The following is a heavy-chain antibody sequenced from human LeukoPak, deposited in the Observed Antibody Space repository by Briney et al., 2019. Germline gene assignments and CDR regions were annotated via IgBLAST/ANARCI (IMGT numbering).Heavy chain of an antibody. CDR3: AKDERYYYDSSGPAGAYYYGMDV. V-gene: IGHV3-23*01. J-gene: IGHJ6*02. CDR1: GFTVSSNY. D-gene: IGHD3-22*01. CDR2: ISGSGGST. Sequence: GGSLRLSCAASGFTVSSNYMNWVRQAPGKGLEWVSAISGSGGSTYYADSVKGRFTISRDNSKNTLYLQMNSLRAEDTAVYYCAKDERYYYDSSGPAGAYYYGMDVWGQGTTVTVSS.